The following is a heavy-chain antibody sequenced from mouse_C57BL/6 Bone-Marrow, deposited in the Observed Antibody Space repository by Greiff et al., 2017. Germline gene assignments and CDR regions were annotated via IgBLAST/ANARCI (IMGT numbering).Heavy chain of an antibody. J-gene: IGHJ3*01. CDR3: ARPGSFSWFAY. CDR1: GYTFTSYW. CDR2: IDPSDSYN. V-gene: IGHV1-50*01. Sequence: VQLQQPGAELVKPGASVKLSCKASGYTFTSYWMQWVKQRPGQGLEWIGEIDPSDSYNNYNQKFKGKATWTVDTSSSTAYMQLSSLTSEDSAVYYCARPGSFSWFAYWGQGTLVTVSA.